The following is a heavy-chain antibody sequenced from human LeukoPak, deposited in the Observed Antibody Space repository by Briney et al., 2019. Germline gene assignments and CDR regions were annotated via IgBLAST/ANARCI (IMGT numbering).Heavy chain of an antibody. CDR2: INHSGST. V-gene: IGHV4-34*01. Sequence: SETLSLTCAVYGGSFSGYYWSWIRQPPGKGLEWIGEINHSGSTNYNPSLKSRVTISVDTSKNQFSLKLSSVTAADTAVYYCARKVDYYDSSGPLDYFDYWGQGTLVTVSS. D-gene: IGHD3-22*01. CDR3: ARKVDYYDSSGPLDYFDY. J-gene: IGHJ4*02. CDR1: GGSFSGYY.